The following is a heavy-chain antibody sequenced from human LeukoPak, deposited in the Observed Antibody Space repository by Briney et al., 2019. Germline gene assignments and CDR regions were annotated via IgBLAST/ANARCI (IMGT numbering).Heavy chain of an antibody. J-gene: IGHJ6*02. D-gene: IGHD2-8*02. CDR3: ARGPLLGNYSYAMDV. Sequence: GGSLRLSCSASGFPFNTYAIHWVRQAPGKGLEYVAGISSNGDNTDFADSAKGRFTISRDNSKSTLFLQMNSLRAEDTAVYYCARGPLLGNYSYAMDVWGQGTTVTVSS. CDR1: GFPFNTYA. V-gene: IGHV3-64*04. CDR2: ISSNGDNT.